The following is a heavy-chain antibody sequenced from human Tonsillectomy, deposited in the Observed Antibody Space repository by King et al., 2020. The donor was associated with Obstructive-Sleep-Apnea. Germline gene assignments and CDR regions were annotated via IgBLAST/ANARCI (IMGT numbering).Heavy chain of an antibody. CDR3: ARDYYDSSGYPNWFDP. CDR1: GFTFSSYS. V-gene: IGHV3-48*04. Sequence: VQLVESGGGLVQPGGSLRLSCAASGFTFSSYSMNWVRQAPGKGLEWVSYISSSSTIYYADSVKGRFTISRDNAKNSLYLQMNSLRAEDTAVYYCARDYYDSSGYPNWFDPWGQGTLVTVSS. D-gene: IGHD3-22*01. CDR2: ISSSSTI. J-gene: IGHJ5*02.